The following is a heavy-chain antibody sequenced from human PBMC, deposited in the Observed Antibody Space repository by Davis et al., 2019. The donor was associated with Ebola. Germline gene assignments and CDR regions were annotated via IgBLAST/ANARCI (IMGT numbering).Heavy chain of an antibody. D-gene: IGHD3-16*01. Sequence: PGGSLRLSCAASGFPVSSNYMTWVRQAPGKGLEWVSIFYTTGTSYYADSVKGRFTISRDNSKNTLYLQMNSLRAEDTAVYYCAKIAALGDFDYWSQGTLVTVSS. CDR3: AKIAALGDFDY. CDR2: FYTTGTS. V-gene: IGHV3-66*02. CDR1: GFPVSSNY. J-gene: IGHJ4*02.